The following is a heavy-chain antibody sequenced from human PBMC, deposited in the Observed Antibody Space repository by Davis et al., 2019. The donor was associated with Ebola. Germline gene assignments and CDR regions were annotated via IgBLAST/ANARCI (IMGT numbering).Heavy chain of an antibody. CDR2: IDPSDSKT. J-gene: IGHJ4*02. CDR1: GYYFTSYW. Sequence: GESLKTPCKGPGYYFTSYWISWVRQMPGRGPGWMGCIDPSDSKTDYSPPFQGHVTISVDKSISTVYLQWSSLKASDTAMYYCSGFGLEWGQGTLVTVSS. V-gene: IGHV5-10-1*01. CDR3: SGFGLE. D-gene: IGHD3/OR15-3a*01.